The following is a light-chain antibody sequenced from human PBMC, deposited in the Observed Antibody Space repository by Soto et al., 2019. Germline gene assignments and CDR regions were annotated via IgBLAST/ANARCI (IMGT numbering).Light chain of an antibody. V-gene: IGKV3-11*01. Sequence: EIVLTQSPASLSLSLGERATLSCRASQSVNSNLAWYQHKPGQAPRLLIYDASNRATGIPARFSGSGSGTDFTLTVSSLEPEDFAVYYCQHGSDWPPFTLGQGTRLEI. J-gene: IGKJ5*01. CDR3: QHGSDWPPFT. CDR1: QSVNSN. CDR2: DAS.